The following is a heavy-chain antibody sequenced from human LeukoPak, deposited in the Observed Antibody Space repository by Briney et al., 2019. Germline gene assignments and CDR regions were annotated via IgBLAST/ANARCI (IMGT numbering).Heavy chain of an antibody. CDR1: GFTFSSYA. Sequence: GSLRLSCAASGFTFSSYAMSWVRQAAGKGLAWVSAISGSGGSTYYADSVKGRFTISRDNSKNTLYLPMNSLRAEDTAVYYCAKDPTAWTMIVVDDYWGQGTLVTVSS. CDR3: AKDPTAWTMIVVDDY. V-gene: IGHV3-23*01. CDR2: ISGSGGST. J-gene: IGHJ4*02. D-gene: IGHD3-22*01.